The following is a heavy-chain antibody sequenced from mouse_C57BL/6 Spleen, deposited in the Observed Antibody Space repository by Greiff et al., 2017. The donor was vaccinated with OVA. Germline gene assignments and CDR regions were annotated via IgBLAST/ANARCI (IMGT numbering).Heavy chain of an antibody. Sequence: QVQLQQPGAELVMPGASVKLSCKASGYTFTSYWMHWVKQRPGQGLEWIGEIDPSDSYTNYNQKFKGKSTLTVDKSSSTAYMQLSSLTSEDSAVYYCARSGGLRWYFDVWGTGTTVTVSS. J-gene: IGHJ1*03. CDR3: ARSGGLRWYFDV. D-gene: IGHD6-2*01. V-gene: IGHV1-69*01. CDR2: IDPSDSYT. CDR1: GYTFTSYW.